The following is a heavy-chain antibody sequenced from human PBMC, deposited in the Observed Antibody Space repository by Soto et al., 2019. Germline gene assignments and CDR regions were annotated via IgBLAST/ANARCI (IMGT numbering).Heavy chain of an antibody. V-gene: IGHV3-48*02. J-gene: IGHJ4*02. CDR2: ISASSQTI. CDR1: GFIFNTYS. CDR3: ARTLSWRRGPFDS. D-gene: IGHD2-15*01. Sequence: GGSLRLSCAAFGFIFNTYSMNWVRQAPGKGLEWVSYISASSQTIFYADSVRGRFTISRDNANNSIYLQMVSLRDEDTAVYYCARTLSWRRGPFDSWGQGTRVTVSS.